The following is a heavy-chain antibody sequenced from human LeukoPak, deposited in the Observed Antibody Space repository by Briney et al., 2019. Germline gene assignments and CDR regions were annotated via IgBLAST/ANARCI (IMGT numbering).Heavy chain of an antibody. Sequence: PGGSLRLSCAASGFTVSSNYMSWVRQAPGKGLEWVAVIYSGGSTYHADSVKGRFTISRDNSKNTLYLQMGSLRAEDMAVYYCAREASIVVRCSDYWGQGTLVTVSS. CDR2: IYSGGST. V-gene: IGHV3-53*05. D-gene: IGHD6-6*01. CDR1: GFTVSSNY. CDR3: AREASIVVRCSDY. J-gene: IGHJ4*02.